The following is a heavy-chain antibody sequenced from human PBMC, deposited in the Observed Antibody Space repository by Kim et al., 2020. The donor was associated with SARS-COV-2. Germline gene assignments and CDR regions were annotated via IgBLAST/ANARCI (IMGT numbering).Heavy chain of an antibody. D-gene: IGHD6-19*01. Sequence: YPDQGKGRFTITRDNAKNSLYLQMNSLRAEDTAVYYCARVLSSGWSYFDYWGQGTLVTVSS. V-gene: IGHV3-21*01. J-gene: IGHJ4*02. CDR3: ARVLSSGWSYFDY.